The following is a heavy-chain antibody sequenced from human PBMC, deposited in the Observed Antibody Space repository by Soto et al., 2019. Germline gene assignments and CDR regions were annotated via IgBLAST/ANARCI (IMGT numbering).Heavy chain of an antibody. CDR3: ARDSYCDDAGI. D-gene: IGHD3-22*01. Sequence: QVQLVQSGAEVKKPGSSVKVSCKASGGTFSSYAISWVRQAPGQGLEWRGGIIPIFGTANYEQKFQGRVTITAYETTSTAYMALSSIRCEDTAVHYCARDSYCDDAGIWGPGTMVTVS. J-gene: IGHJ3*02. CDR1: GGTFSSYA. CDR2: IIPIFGTA. V-gene: IGHV1-69*12.